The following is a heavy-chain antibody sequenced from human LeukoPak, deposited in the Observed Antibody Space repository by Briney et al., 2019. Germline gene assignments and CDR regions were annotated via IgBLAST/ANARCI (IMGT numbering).Heavy chain of an antibody. CDR1: GGSISNTNW. CDR3: SRESGAFCPFGY. CDR2: VSLAGQT. Sequence: SKTLSLTCDVSGGSISNTNWWSWVRQPPGQGLERIGEVSLAGQTNYNPSLNGRVTMSLDESSNQLSLKLTSVTAADTAIYYCSRESGAFCPFGYWGQGTLVIVPS. J-gene: IGHJ4*02. D-gene: IGHD1-26*01. V-gene: IGHV4-4*02.